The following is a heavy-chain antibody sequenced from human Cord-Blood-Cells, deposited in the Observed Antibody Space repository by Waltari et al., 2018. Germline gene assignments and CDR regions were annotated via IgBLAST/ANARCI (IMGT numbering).Heavy chain of an antibody. V-gene: IGHV3-53*04. CDR3: ARDQSDAFDI. Sequence: EVQLVESGGGLVQPGGSLRLSCAASGFTVSSNYMSWVRQAPGKGLEWVSVSYSGGSTYYADSVKGRFTISRHNSKNTLYLQMNSLRAEDTAVYYCARDQSDAFDIWGQGTMVTVSS. CDR2: SYSGGST. CDR1: GFTVSSNY. J-gene: IGHJ3*02.